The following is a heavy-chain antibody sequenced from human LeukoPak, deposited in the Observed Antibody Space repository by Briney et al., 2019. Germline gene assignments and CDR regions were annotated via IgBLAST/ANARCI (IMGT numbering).Heavy chain of an antibody. CDR3: ARELGGHRYPHYFDY. V-gene: IGHV1-46*01. CDR2: INPSGGST. D-gene: IGHD2-2*02. CDR1: GYTFTSYY. J-gene: IGHJ4*02. Sequence: ASVKVSCKASGYTFTSYYMRWVRQAPGQGLEWMGIINPSGGSTSYAQKFQGRVTMTRDMSTSTVYMELSSLRSEDTAVYYCARELGGHRYPHYFDYWGQGTLVTVSS.